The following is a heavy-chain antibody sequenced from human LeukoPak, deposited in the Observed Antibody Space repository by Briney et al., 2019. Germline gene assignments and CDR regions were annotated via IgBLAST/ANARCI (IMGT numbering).Heavy chain of an antibody. J-gene: IGHJ4*02. CDR2: ISAYNGNT. V-gene: IGHV1-18*01. D-gene: IGHD3-22*01. Sequence: ASVKVSCKASGYTFTSYGISWVRQAPGQGLEWMGWISAYNGNTNYAQKLQGRVTMTTDTSTSTAYMELRSLRSDDTAVYYCARGSTYYYDSSGRIFDYWGQGTQVTVSS. CDR3: ARGSTYYYDSSGRIFDY. CDR1: GYTFTSYG.